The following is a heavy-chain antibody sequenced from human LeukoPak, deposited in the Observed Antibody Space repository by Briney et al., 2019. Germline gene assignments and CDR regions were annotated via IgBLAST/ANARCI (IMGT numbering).Heavy chain of an antibody. D-gene: IGHD2-2*01. V-gene: IGHV3-23*01. J-gene: IGHJ5*02. CDR1: GFTFSSYA. CDR3: AKEGGYCSSTSCYYTRFDP. Sequence: PGGSLRLSCAASGFTFSSYAMSWVRQAPGKGLEWVSAISGSGGSTYYADSVKGRFTISRDNSKNTLYLQMNSLRAEDTAVYYCAKEGGYCSSTSCYYTRFDPWGQGTLVTVSP. CDR2: ISGSGGST.